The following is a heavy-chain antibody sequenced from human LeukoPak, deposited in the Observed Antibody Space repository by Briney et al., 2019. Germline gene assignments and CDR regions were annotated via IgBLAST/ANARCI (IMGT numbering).Heavy chain of an antibody. CDR1: GFSISNYW. Sequence: GGSLRLSCAASGFSISNYWMNWVRQAPGKGPEWVANIKQDGSVEFFMESARGRFTISRDNAKNSLYLQMNSLRAEDTAVYYCATGSHFEYWGQGTLVTVSS. J-gene: IGHJ4*02. CDR3: ATGSHFEY. CDR2: IKQDGSVE. V-gene: IGHV3-7*05. D-gene: IGHD3-10*01.